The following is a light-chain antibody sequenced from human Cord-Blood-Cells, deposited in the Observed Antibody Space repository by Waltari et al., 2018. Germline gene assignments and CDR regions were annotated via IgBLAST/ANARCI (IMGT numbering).Light chain of an antibody. V-gene: IGKV3-15*01. J-gene: IGKJ2*01. CDR3: QQYNNWPPYT. Sequence: EIVMTQSPATLSVSPGERATLSCRASPSVSSNLAWYQQQPGQAPRLLIYGASTRATGIPARFSGSGSGTEFTLTISSLQSEDFAVYYCQQYNNWPPYTFGQGTKLELK. CDR1: PSVSSN. CDR2: GAS.